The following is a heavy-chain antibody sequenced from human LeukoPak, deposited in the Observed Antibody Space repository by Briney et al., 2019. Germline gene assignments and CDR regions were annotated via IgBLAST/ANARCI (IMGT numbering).Heavy chain of an antibody. J-gene: IGHJ4*02. V-gene: IGHV4-39*01. CDR1: GGSISSSSYY. D-gene: IGHD3-10*01. CDR2: IYYSGST. Sequence: SETLSLTCTVSGGSISSSSYYWGWIRQPPGKGLEWIGSIYYSGSTYYNPSLKSPVTISVDTSKNQFSLKLSSVTAADTAVYYCASGRVRYYYGSGSYYPFDYWGQGTLVTVSS. CDR3: ASGRVRYYYGSGSYYPFDY.